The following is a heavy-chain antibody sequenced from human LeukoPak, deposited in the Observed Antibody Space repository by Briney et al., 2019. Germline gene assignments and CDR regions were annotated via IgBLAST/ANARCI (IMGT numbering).Heavy chain of an antibody. D-gene: IGHD5-18*01. V-gene: IGHV4-39*07. CDR2: MYHNGST. CDR1: GGSISSYSYY. CDR3: ARGHGIRQLWLKFDY. Sequence: SETLSLTCTVSGGSISSYSYYWGWIRQPPGKGLEWIGSMYHNGSTYYNPSLKSRVTISVDTSKNQFSLKLSSVTAADTAVYYCARGHGIRQLWLKFDYWGQGTLVTVSS. J-gene: IGHJ4*02.